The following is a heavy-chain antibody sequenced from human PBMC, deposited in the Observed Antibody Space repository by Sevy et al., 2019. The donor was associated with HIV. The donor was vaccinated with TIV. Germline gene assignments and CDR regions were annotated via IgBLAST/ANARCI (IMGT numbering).Heavy chain of an antibody. J-gene: IGHJ4*02. CDR3: ARSVYGSGTYLNDY. D-gene: IGHD3-10*01. Sequence: ASVKVSCKASGYTFTGYYVHWVRRAPGQGLEWMGCINPSSGGTNYGQRFHGRVTMTRDTSITTAYMELNSLRSDDTAVYYCARSVYGSGTYLNDYWGQGTLVTVSS. CDR2: INPSSGGT. CDR1: GYTFTGYY. V-gene: IGHV1-2*02.